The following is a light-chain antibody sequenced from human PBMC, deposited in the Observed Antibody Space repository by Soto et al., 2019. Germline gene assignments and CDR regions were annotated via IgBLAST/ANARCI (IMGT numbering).Light chain of an antibody. J-gene: IGLJ2*01. CDR3: SSYAASNNLGV. CDR1: SRDVGGYNY. Sequence: QSALTQPPSASGSPGQSVTISCIGTSRDVGGYNYVSCYQQHPDKAPKLMIYEVSKRPSGVHDRFSGSKSVNTASLTVSGLPAEDEADEYCSSYAASNNLGVFGGETKVTVL. V-gene: IGLV2-8*01. CDR2: EVS.